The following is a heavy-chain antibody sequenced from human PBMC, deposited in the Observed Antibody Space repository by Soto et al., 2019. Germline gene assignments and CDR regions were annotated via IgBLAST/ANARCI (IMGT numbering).Heavy chain of an antibody. V-gene: IGHV1-24*01. CDR3: ATKGRWYVGYYYYGMDV. D-gene: IGHD6-13*01. CDR1: GYTLTELS. Sequence: ASVKVSCKVSGYTLTELSMHWVRQAPGKGLEWMGGFDPEDGETIYAQKFQGRVTMTEDTSTDTAYMELSGLRSEDTAVYYCATKGRWYVGYYYYGMDVWGQGTTVTVSS. CDR2: FDPEDGET. J-gene: IGHJ6*02.